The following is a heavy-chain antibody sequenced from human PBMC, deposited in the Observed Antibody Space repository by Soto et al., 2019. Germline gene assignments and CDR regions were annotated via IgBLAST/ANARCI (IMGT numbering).Heavy chain of an antibody. CDR1: GFTFGDYA. CDR3: TRDRGFYYDSSGYYRDPFDY. D-gene: IGHD3-22*01. CDR2: IRSKAYGGTT. Sequence: PGGSLRLSCTASGFTFGDYAMSWFRQAPGKGLEWVGFIRSKAYGGTTEYAASVKGRFATSRDDSKSIAYLQMNSLKTEDTAVYYCTRDRGFYYDSSGYYRDPFDYWGQGTLVTVSS. V-gene: IGHV3-49*03. J-gene: IGHJ4*02.